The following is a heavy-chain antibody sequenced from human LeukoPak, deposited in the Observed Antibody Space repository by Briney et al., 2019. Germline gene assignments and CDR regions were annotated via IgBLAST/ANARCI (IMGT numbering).Heavy chain of an antibody. CDR2: ISTGGGST. Sequence: GGSLRLSCAASGFTFSIYDMNWVRQAPGKGLEWVSTISTGGGSTYYADSVKGRFTISRDNSKSTLYLQINGQRGDDTAVYYCAKSGGQWGQGTLVTVSS. V-gene: IGHV3-23*01. D-gene: IGHD2-15*01. CDR3: AKSGGQ. J-gene: IGHJ4*02. CDR1: GFTFSIYD.